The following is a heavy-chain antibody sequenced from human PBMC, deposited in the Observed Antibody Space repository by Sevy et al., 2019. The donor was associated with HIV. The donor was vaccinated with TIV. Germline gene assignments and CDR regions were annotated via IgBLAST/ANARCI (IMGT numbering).Heavy chain of an antibody. CDR2: MSSSGYTI. CDR3: AKLYDILTGHDFGFDY. CDR1: GFTFSDYF. V-gene: IGHV3-11*01. J-gene: IGHJ4*02. D-gene: IGHD3-9*01. Sequence: GGSLRLSCAASGFTFSDYFMSWIRQAPGKGLEWVSYMSSSGYTIYYADSVKGRFTISRDNAKNSLYLQMNSLRAEDTAVYYCAKLYDILTGHDFGFDYWGQGALSPSPQ.